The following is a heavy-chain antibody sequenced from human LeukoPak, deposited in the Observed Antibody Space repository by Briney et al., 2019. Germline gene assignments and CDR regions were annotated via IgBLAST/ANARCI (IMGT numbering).Heavy chain of an antibody. CDR2: IKQDGSDK. CDR1: GFTFSSYW. Sequence: GGSLRLSCAASGFTFSSYWMSWVRQAPGKGLEWVANIKQDGSDKYYVDSVKGRFTISRDNAKNSLYLQMNSLRAEDTAVYYCARVGGTTVTTNYYYMDVWGKGTTVTVSS. D-gene: IGHD4-17*01. CDR3: ARVGGTTVTTNYYYMDV. J-gene: IGHJ6*03. V-gene: IGHV3-7*03.